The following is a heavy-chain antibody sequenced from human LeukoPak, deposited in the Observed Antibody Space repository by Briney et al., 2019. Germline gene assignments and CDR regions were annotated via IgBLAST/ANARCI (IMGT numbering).Heavy chain of an antibody. CDR1: GGSISSSSYY. CDR3: ARSQFLSRLEWSPLFDY. D-gene: IGHD3-3*01. J-gene: IGHJ4*02. V-gene: IGHV4-39*01. Sequence: SETLSLTCTVSGGSISSSSYYWGWIRQPPGKGLEWIGSIYYSGSTYYNPSLKSRVTISVDTSKNQFSLKLSSVTAADTAVYYCARSQFLSRLEWSPLFDYWGQGTLVTVSS. CDR2: IYYSGST.